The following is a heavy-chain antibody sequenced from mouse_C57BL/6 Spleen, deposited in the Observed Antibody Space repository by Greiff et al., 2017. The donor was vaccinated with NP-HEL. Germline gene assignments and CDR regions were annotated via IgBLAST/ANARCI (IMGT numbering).Heavy chain of an antibody. J-gene: IGHJ2*01. CDR2: IDPSDSYT. Sequence: QVQLQQPGAELARPGTSVKLSCKASGYTFTSYWMHWVKQRPGQGLEWIGVIDPSDSYTNYNQKFKGKATLTVDTSSSTAYMQLSSLTSEDSAVYYCARGRSYYYGSADYWGQGTTLTVSS. D-gene: IGHD1-1*01. CDR1: GYTFTSYW. CDR3: ARGRSYYYGSADY. V-gene: IGHV1-59*01.